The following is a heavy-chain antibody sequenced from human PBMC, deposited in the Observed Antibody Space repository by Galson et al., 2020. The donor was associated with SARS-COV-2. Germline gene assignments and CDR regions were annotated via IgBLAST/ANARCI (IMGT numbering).Heavy chain of an antibody. CDR3: AKDLEPQTDIVATIVDYYYGMDV. J-gene: IGHJ6*02. CDR1: GFTFSSYG. CDR2: ISYDGSNK. Sequence: GGSLRLSCAASGFTFSSYGMHWVRQAPGKGLEWVAVISYDGSNKYYADSVKGRFTISRDNSKNTLYLQMNSLRAEDTAVYYCAKDLEPQTDIVATIVDYYYGMDVWGQGTTVTVSS. D-gene: IGHD5-12*01. V-gene: IGHV3-30*18.